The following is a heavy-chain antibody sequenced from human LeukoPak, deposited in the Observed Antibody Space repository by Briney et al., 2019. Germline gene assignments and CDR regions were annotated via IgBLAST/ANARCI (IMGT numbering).Heavy chain of an antibody. CDR3: AKDAKGYSGSYGAFDI. D-gene: IGHD1-26*01. CDR2: ISYDGSNK. V-gene: IGHV3-30-3*01. Sequence: GSLRLSCAASGFTFSSYAMHWVRQAPGKGLEWVAVISYDGSNKYYADSVKGRFTISRDNSKNTLYLQMNSLRAEDTAVYYCAKDAKGYSGSYGAFDIWGQGTMVTVSS. CDR1: GFTFSSYA. J-gene: IGHJ3*02.